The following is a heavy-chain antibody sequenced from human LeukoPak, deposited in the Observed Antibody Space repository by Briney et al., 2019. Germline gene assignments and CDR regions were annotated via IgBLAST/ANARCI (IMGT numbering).Heavy chain of an antibody. D-gene: IGHD4-17*01. Sequence: ASVKVSCKASGYTFTGYYMHWGRQAPGQGLEWMGWINPNSGGTNYAQKFQGRVTMTRDTSISTAYMELSRLRSDDTAVYYCARARRMHGDYEDYWGQGTLVTVSS. CDR3: ARARRMHGDYEDY. CDR2: INPNSGGT. J-gene: IGHJ4*02. V-gene: IGHV1-2*02. CDR1: GYTFTGYY.